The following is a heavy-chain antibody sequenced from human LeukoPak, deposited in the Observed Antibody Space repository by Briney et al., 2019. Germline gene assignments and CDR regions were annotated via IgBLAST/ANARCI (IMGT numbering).Heavy chain of an antibody. CDR3: PRGGRA. D-gene: IGHD5-12*01. CDR1: GFTFSNYA. CDR2: ISSNVGST. V-gene: IGHV3-64*04. J-gene: IGHJ4*02. Sequence: GGSLRLSCSASGFTFSNYAMYWVRQAPGKGLEYISAISSNVGSTYYADSVKGRFTISRDNSKNTLYLQMNSLRAEDSAVYYCPRGGRAGGQGTLVTVS.